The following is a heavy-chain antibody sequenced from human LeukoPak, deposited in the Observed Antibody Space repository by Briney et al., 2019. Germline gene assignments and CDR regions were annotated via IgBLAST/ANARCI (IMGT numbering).Heavy chain of an antibody. CDR3: ARQTSSLDY. Sequence: PGRSLRLSCAASGFTFSSYAMHWVRQAPGKGLEWVAVISYDGSNKYYADSVKGRFTISRDNSKNPLYLQMNSLRAEDTAVYYCARQTSSLDYWGQGTLVTVSS. CDR2: ISYDGSNK. CDR1: GFTFSSYA. V-gene: IGHV3-30-3*01. J-gene: IGHJ4*02.